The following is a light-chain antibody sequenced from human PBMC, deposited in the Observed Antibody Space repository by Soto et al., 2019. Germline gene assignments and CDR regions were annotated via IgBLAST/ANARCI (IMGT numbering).Light chain of an antibody. Sequence: EIVMTQSPASLSVSPGERATLSCRASQSVSSNLAWYQQKPGQAPRLLIYGASTRPTAIPARFSGSGSGTDFTLNISSLQSEDFAVYYCQQYQNWPPFTFGGGTKVEIK. CDR3: QQYQNWPPFT. CDR2: GAS. J-gene: IGKJ4*01. CDR1: QSVSSN. V-gene: IGKV3-15*01.